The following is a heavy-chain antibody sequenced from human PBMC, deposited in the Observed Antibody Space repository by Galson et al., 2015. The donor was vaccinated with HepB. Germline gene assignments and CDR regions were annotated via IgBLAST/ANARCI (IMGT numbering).Heavy chain of an antibody. CDR1: GFTFSSYG. D-gene: IGHD3-16*01. CDR2: IWYDGSNK. Sequence: SLRLSCAASGFTFSSYGMHWVRQAPGKGLEWVAVIWYDGSNKYYADSVKGRFTISRDNSKNTLYLQMNSLRAEDTAVYYCAKDGGAGYFDLWGRGTLVTVSS. J-gene: IGHJ2*01. V-gene: IGHV3-30*18. CDR3: AKDGGAGYFDL.